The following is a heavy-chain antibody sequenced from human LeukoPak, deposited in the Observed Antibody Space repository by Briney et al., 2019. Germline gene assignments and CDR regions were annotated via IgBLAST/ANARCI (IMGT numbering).Heavy chain of an antibody. Sequence: SVKVSCKASGGTFSSYAISWVRQAPGQGLEWMGGIIPIFGTANYAQKFQGRVTITTDESTSTAYMEPSSLRSEDTAVYYCASNAGFGELNSPPYYYFDYWGQGTLVTVSS. D-gene: IGHD3-10*01. V-gene: IGHV1-69*05. CDR3: ASNAGFGELNSPPYYYFDY. CDR1: GGTFSSYA. CDR2: IIPIFGTA. J-gene: IGHJ4*02.